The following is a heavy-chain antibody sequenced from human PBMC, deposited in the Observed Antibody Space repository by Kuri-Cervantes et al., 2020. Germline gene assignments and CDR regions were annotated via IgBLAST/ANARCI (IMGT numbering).Heavy chain of an antibody. CDR1: GYTFSIYA. CDR3: ARVIRYCSSPSCYTFDS. CDR2: INPNNDNT. D-gene: IGHD2-2*02. V-gene: IGHV1-18*01. J-gene: IGHJ5*01. Sequence: ASVKVSCKASGYTFSIYAITWVRQAPGQGLEWMGWINPNNDNTNHAQRLQGRVTMTADTFTSTAYLEVRHLTSDDTAVYYCARVIRYCSSPSCYTFDSWGQGTPVTVSS.